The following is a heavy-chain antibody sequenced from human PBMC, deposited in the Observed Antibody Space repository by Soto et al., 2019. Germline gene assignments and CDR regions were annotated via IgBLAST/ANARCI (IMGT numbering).Heavy chain of an antibody. D-gene: IGHD6-19*01. CDR3: ARGLRAVACTYYYLHMDG. CDR1: GFTFSSYS. CDR2: ISSSSSTI. V-gene: IGHV3-48*02. Sequence: GGSLRLSCAASGFTFSSYSMNWVRQAPGKGLEWVSYISSSSSTIYYADSVKGRFTISRDNSKNSLYLQMNSLRDEDTAVYFRARGLRAVACTYYYLHMDGRGKGTTVTVSS. J-gene: IGHJ6*03.